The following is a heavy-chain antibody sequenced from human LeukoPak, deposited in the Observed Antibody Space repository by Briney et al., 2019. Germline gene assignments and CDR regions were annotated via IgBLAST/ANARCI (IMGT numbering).Heavy chain of an antibody. CDR1: GFTFRSFV. D-gene: IGHD2-15*01. J-gene: IGHJ6*02. CDR2: ISDSGGST. Sequence: GGSLRLSCAASGFTFRSFVMHWVRQAPGKGLEYVSAISDSGGSTYYADSVKGRFTISRDNSKNTLYLQMSSLRAEDTAVYFCVRGYSFGPYGMDVWGQGTTVTVSS. CDR3: VRGYSFGPYGMDV. V-gene: IGHV3-64D*09.